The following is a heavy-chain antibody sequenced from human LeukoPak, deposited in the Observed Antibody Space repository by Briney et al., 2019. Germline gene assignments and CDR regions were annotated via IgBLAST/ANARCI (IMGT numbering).Heavy chain of an antibody. CDR2: ISGSGGST. CDR1: GFTFSSYA. Sequence: GGSLRLSCAASGFTFSSYAMSWVRQAPGKGLEWVSAISGSGGSTYYADSVKGRFAISRDNSKNTLYLQMNSLRAEDTAVYYCAKAISVTTSGDAFDIWGQGTMVTVSS. J-gene: IGHJ3*02. CDR3: AKAISVTTSGDAFDI. D-gene: IGHD4-17*01. V-gene: IGHV3-23*01.